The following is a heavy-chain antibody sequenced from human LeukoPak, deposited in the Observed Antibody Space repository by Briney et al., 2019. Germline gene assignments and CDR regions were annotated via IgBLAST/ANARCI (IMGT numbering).Heavy chain of an antibody. Sequence: GGSLRLSCAALDFTFNTYWMSWARQAPGKGLEWVANIKEDGSGKNYVDSVKGRFIISRDNAKNSLYLQMDSLRAEDTAVYYCAELGITMIGGVWGKGTTVTISS. CDR2: IKEDGSGK. D-gene: IGHD3-10*02. CDR1: DFTFNTYW. CDR3: AELGITMIGGV. V-gene: IGHV3-7*01. J-gene: IGHJ6*04.